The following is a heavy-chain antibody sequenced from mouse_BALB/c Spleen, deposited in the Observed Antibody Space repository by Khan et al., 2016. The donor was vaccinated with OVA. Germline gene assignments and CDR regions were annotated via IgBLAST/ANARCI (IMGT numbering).Heavy chain of an antibody. CDR3: ARQGGIYDGPFDY. CDR1: GFTFNNYA. V-gene: IGHV5-9-3*01. J-gene: IGHJ2*01. Sequence: EVELVESGGGLVKPGGSLKLSCAASGFTFNNYAMSWVRQTPEKRLEWVATVSSGGSYTYYPDSVKGRFTISRDNAKHTLSLQMSSLRSEDTAMYYCARQGGIYDGPFDYWGQGTTLTVSS. CDR2: VSSGGSYT. D-gene: IGHD2-3*01.